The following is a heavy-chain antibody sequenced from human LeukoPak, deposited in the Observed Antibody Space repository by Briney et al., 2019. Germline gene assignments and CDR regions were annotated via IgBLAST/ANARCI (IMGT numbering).Heavy chain of an antibody. V-gene: IGHV3-21*05. J-gene: IGHJ4*02. CDR3: ARGFSSLFDY. CDR2: ISSSSSYI. D-gene: IGHD6-13*01. CDR1: GFTFSSYS. Sequence: PGGSLRLSCAASGFTFSSYSMNWVRQAPGKGLEWVSYISSSSSYIYYADSVNGRFTISRDNAKNSLYLQMNSVRAENTAVYYCARGFSSLFDYWGQGTLVTGSS.